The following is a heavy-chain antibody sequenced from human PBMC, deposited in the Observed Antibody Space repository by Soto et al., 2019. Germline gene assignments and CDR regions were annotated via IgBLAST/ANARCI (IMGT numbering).Heavy chain of an antibody. CDR2: IYHSGST. CDR1: GGSISSGGYS. Sequence: QLQLQESGSGLVKPSQTLSLTCAVSGGSISSGGYSWSWIRQPPGKGLEWVGYIYHSGSTYYNPSLKSRVTISVDRSKNQFSLKLSSVTAADTAVYYCARGALSPAEYFQHWGQGTLVTVSS. J-gene: IGHJ1*01. V-gene: IGHV4-30-2*01. CDR3: ARGALSPAEYFQH. D-gene: IGHD3-16*01.